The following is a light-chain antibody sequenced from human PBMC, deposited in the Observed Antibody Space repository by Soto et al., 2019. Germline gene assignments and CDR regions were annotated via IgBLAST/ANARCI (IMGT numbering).Light chain of an antibody. CDR3: QKYNSVPLT. V-gene: IGKV1-27*01. J-gene: IGKJ4*01. CDR1: QDISNY. CDR2: DAS. Sequence: DIQMTQSTSSLSASVGDGVTITCRASQDISNYLAWYQQKPGKVPKLLIYDASTLQSGVPSRFSGSGSGTDFTLTISRLQPEDVATYYCQKYNSVPLTFGGGTKVEIK.